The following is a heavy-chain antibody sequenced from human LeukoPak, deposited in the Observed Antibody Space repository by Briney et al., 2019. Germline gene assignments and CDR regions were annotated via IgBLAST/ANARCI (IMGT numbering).Heavy chain of an antibody. Sequence: PGGSLRLSCAVSGFTLSSYAMHGVRQAPGKGLEGVAVISYDGSNKYYADSVKGRFTISRDNAKNTLYLQMNSLRAEDTAVYYCARRSAAKDAFDIWGQGTKVTVSS. D-gene: IGHD6-25*01. CDR2: ISYDGSNK. V-gene: IGHV3-30*04. CDR3: ARRSAAKDAFDI. J-gene: IGHJ3*02. CDR1: GFTLSSYA.